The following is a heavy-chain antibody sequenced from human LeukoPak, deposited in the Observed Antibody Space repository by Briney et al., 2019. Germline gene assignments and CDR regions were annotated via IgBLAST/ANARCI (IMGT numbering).Heavy chain of an antibody. CDR2: IYYSGST. V-gene: IGHV4-59*08. D-gene: IGHD6-19*01. Sequence: SETLSLTCNVSGGSISSYYWSWIRQSPGKGLEWIGYIYYSGSTNYNPSLESRVTISVDTSKNQFSLKMSSVTAADTAVYYCARHGRSSGWSSEFAWWGQGTLVTVSS. J-gene: IGHJ4*02. CDR3: ARHGRSSGWSSEFAW. CDR1: GGSISSYY.